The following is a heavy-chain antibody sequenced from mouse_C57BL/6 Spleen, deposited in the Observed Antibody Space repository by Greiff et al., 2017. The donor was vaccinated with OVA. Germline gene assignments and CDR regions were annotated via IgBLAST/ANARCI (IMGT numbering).Heavy chain of an antibody. V-gene: IGHV7-1*01. CDR3: ARDDV. Sequence: EVKLMESGGGLVQSGRSLRLSCATSGFTFSDFYMEWVRQAPGKGLEWIAASRNKANDYTTEYSASVKGRFIVSRDTSQSILYLQMNALRAEDTAIYYCARDDVWGTGTTVTVSS. CDR1: GFTFSDFY. J-gene: IGHJ1*03. CDR2: SRNKANDYTT.